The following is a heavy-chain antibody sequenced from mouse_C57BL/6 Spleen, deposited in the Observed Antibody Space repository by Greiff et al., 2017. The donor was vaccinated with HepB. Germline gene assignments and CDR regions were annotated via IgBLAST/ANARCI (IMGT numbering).Heavy chain of an antibody. V-gene: IGHV1-50*01. J-gene: IGHJ1*03. CDR1: GYTFTSYW. CDR2: IDPSDSYT. CDR3: ARGPYYGNHFDV. D-gene: IGHD2-10*01. Sequence: VQLQQPGAELVKPGASVKLSCKASGYTFTSYWMQWVKQRPGQGLEWIGEIDPSDSYTNYNQKFKGKATLTVDTSSSTAYMQLSSLTSEDSAVYYCARGPYYGNHFDVWGTGTTVTVSS.